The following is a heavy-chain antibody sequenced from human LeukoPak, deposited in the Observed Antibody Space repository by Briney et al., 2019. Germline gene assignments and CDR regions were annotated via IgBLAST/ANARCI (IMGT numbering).Heavy chain of an antibody. J-gene: IGHJ4*02. D-gene: IGHD3-22*01. CDR1: EFTFSSFW. V-gene: IGHV3-7*01. Sequence: GGSLRLSCAATEFTFSSFWMSWVRQAPGKGLEWVANIKQDGSEKYYVDSVKGRFTISRDNAKNSLYLQMNSLRAEDTAVYYCARVEAYYDFDYWGQGTLVTVSS. CDR3: ARVEAYYDFDY. CDR2: IKQDGSEK.